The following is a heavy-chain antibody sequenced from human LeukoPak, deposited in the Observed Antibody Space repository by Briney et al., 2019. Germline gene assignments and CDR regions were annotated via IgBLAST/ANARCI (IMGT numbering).Heavy chain of an antibody. Sequence: GGSLRLPCAASGFTFSSYSMNWVRQAPGKGLEWVSSISSSSSYIYYADSVKGRFTISRDNAKNSLYLQMNSLRAEDTAVYYCARASNDYFDYWGQGTLVTVSS. CDR2: ISSSSSYI. V-gene: IGHV3-21*01. J-gene: IGHJ4*02. CDR1: GFTFSSYS. CDR3: ARASNDYFDY. D-gene: IGHD1-1*01.